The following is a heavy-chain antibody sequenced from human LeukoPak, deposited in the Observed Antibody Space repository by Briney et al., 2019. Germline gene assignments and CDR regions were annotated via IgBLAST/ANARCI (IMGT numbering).Heavy chain of an antibody. J-gene: IGHJ4*02. D-gene: IGHD3-16*02. CDR1: GFTFSSYD. V-gene: IGHV3-23*01. Sequence: GGSLRLSCAASGFTFSSYDMTWVRQAPGRGLEWVSSIRPSGDNTYYGDSVKGRFTISRDDSKNTAYLQMNSLKTEDTAVYYCTRPPMYGELSSDDFDYWGQGTLVTVSS. CDR3: TRPPMYGELSSDDFDY. CDR2: IRPSGDNT.